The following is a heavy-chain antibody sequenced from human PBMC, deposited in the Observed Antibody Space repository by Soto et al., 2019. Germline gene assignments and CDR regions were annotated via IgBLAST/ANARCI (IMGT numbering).Heavy chain of an antibody. CDR3: AREGGYFDSSGSGVYHYHGVDV. J-gene: IGHJ6*02. CDR2: IYTTGSP. D-gene: IGHD3-22*01. CDR1: GGSISTYF. V-gene: IGHV4-4*07. Sequence: QVQLQESGPGLVKPSETLSLTCTVSGGSISTYFWSWIRQPAGGGLEWIGRIYTTGSPNYNPSLKRRVNTLLDTSRNQFSLKLSSVTAADPAVYYCAREGGYFDSSGSGVYHYHGVDVWGQGTTVTVSS.